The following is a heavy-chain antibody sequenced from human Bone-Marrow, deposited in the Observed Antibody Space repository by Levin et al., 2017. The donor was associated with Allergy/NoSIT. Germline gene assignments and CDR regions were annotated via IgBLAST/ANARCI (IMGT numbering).Heavy chain of an antibody. D-gene: IGHD3-22*01. Sequence: GGSLRLSCVGSGFTFSDSPMHWVRQIPGKGLEWMALISHDGSNTYYADSVKGRFTLSRDNSRNTLFLQVTTLRPEDTALYYCVRVRSKIGTSAYYYGFQTWGQGTLVTVSS. J-gene: IGHJ1*01. V-gene: IGHV3-30-3*01. CDR2: ISHDGSNT. CDR3: VRVRSKIGTSAYYYGFQT. CDR1: GFTFSDSP.